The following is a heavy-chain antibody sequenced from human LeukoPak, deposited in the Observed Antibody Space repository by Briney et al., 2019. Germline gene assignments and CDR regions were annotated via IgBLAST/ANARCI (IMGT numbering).Heavy chain of an antibody. CDR1: GFTFSSYN. CDR3: ARSSRWLFDY. J-gene: IGHJ4*02. CDR2: ISSSSSTI. Sequence: GGSLRLSCAASGFTFSSYNMTWVRQAPGKGLEWVSYISSSSSTIYYADSVKGRFTISRDNAKNSLYLQMNSLRDEDTAVYYCARSSRWLFDYWGQGTLVTVSS. V-gene: IGHV3-48*02. D-gene: IGHD6-13*01.